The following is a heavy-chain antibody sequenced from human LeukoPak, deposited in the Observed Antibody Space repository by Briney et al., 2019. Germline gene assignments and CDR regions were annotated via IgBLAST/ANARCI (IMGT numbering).Heavy chain of an antibody. V-gene: IGHV4-59*08. J-gene: IGHJ4*02. Sequence: SETLSLTCTVSGGSISSYYWSWIRQPPGKGLEWIGSIYHSGSTYYNPPLKSRVTISVDTSKNQFSLKLSSVTAADTAVYYCARRYSSSSDLDYWGQGTLVTVSS. CDR2: IYHSGST. D-gene: IGHD6-6*01. CDR3: ARRYSSSSDLDY. CDR1: GGSISSYY.